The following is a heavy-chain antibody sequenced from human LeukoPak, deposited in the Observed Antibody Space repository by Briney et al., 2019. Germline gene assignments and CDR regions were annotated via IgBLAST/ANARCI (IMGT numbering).Heavy chain of an antibody. CDR1: GGTFSSYA. D-gene: IGHD3-3*01. CDR3: ARAGYDFWSGYSTNFDY. J-gene: IGHJ4*02. Sequence: SVKVSCKASGGTFSSYAISWVRQAPGQGLEWMGWINPNSGSTNYAQKFQGRVTMTRDMSTSTVYMELSSLRSEDTAVYYCARAGYDFWSGYSTNFDYWGQGTLVTVSS. V-gene: IGHV1-69*10. CDR2: INPNSGST.